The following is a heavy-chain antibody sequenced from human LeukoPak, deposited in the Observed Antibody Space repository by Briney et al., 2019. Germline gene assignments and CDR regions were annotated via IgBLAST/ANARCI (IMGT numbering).Heavy chain of an antibody. CDR3: ARDTHYYDPSGYYSRMKYYHHGPYG. J-gene: IGHJ6*02. CDR2: VSYDGSNK. V-gene: IGHV3-30-3*01. Sequence: GGSLRLSCVVSGFTFSSSAMHWVRQAPGKGLEWVAVVSYDGSNKYYADSVQGRFTISRDNSRNTLHLQMNSLRAEDTAVYYCARDTHYYDPSGYYSRMKYYHHGPYGWGQGTTVTASS. CDR1: GFTFSSSA. D-gene: IGHD3-22*01.